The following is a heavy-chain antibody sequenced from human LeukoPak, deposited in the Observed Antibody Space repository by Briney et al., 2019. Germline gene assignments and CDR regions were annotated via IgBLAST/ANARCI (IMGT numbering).Heavy chain of an antibody. CDR3: ARVEMATIGALGAFDI. D-gene: IGHD5-24*01. J-gene: IGHJ3*02. CDR1: GGSISSYY. V-gene: IGHV4-59*01. Sequence: SETLSLTCTVSGGSISSYYWSWIRQPPGKGLEWIGYIYYSGSTNYNPSLKSRVTISVDTSKNQFSLKLSSVTAADTAVYYCARVEMATIGALGAFDIWGQGTMVTVSS. CDR2: IYYSGST.